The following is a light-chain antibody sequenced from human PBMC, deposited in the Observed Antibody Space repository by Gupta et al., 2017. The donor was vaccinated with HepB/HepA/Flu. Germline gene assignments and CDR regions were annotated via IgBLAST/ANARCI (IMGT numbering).Light chain of an antibody. CDR2: DAS. V-gene: IGKV3-15*01. Sequence: EIVMTQPPATLSVSPGERATLSCRASQIVSSNLAWYQQKPGQAPRLVIYDASARATGIPVRFSGSGSGTDFTLTISSLQSEDFAVYYCQHYNNWPLTFGGGTKVEIK. CDR1: QIVSSN. CDR3: QHYNNWPLT. J-gene: IGKJ4*01.